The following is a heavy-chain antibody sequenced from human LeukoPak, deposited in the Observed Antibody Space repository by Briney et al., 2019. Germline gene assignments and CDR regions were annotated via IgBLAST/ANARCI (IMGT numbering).Heavy chain of an antibody. CDR1: GGSISSYY. Sequence: SETLSLTCTVSGGSISSYYWSWIRQPPGKGLEWIGYINYSGSTNYNPSLKSRVTISVDTSKNQFSLKLSSVTAADTAVYYCARAGGRPKAAAFDIWGQGTMVTVSS. D-gene: IGHD1-26*01. CDR3: ARAGGRPKAAAFDI. CDR2: INYSGST. V-gene: IGHV4-59*01. J-gene: IGHJ3*02.